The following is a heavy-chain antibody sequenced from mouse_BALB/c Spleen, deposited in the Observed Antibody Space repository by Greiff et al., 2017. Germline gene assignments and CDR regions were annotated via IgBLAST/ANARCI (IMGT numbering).Heavy chain of an antibody. CDR3: AVGGYGNYFDY. Sequence: QVQLQQPGSVLVRPGASVKISCKASGYAFSSYWMNWVKQRPGQGLEWIGQIYPGDGDTNYNGKFKGKATLTADKSSSTAYMQLSSLTSEDSAVYFCAVGGYGNYFDYWGQGTTLTVSS. CDR2: IYPGDGDT. J-gene: IGHJ2*01. V-gene: IGHV1-80*01. CDR1: GYAFSSYW. D-gene: IGHD2-10*02.